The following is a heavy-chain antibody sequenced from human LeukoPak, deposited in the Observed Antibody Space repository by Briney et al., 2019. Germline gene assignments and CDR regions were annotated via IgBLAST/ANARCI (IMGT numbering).Heavy chain of an antibody. CDR1: GGTFSSYD. CDR2: IIPMFGTA. Sequence: ASVKVSCKASGGTFSSYDISWVRQAPGQGLEWMGGIIPMFGTANYAQKFQGRVTISADKSTSTAYMELSSLRSEDTAVYYCAKGLFWFGEFSAPDYWGQGALVTVSS. V-gene: IGHV1-69*06. D-gene: IGHD3-10*01. J-gene: IGHJ4*02. CDR3: AKGLFWFGEFSAPDY.